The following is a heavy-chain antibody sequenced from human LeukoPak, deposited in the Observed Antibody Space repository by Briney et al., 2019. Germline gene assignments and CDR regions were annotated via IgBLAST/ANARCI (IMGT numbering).Heavy chain of an antibody. Sequence: GGSLRLSCAASGFTVSSYAMSWVRQAPGKGLEWVSAISGSGGSTYYADSVKGRFTISRDNSKNTLYLQMNSLRAEDTAVYYCAKDSSGWSWFDPWGQGTLVTVSS. D-gene: IGHD6-19*01. CDR1: GFTVSSYA. CDR3: AKDSSGWSWFDP. J-gene: IGHJ5*02. CDR2: ISGSGGST. V-gene: IGHV3-23*01.